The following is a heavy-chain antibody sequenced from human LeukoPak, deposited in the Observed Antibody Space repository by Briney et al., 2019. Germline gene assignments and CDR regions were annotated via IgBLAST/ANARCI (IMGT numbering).Heavy chain of an antibody. CDR3: ASDAGWFNP. J-gene: IGHJ5*02. V-gene: IGHV4-4*07. CDR1: GGSISSYS. Sequence: SETLSLTCTVSGGSISSYSWSWIRQPAGKGLEWIGRFYASGTTSCNPSLKSRVTMSLDTSKNHLSLNLSSVTAADTAVYYCASDAGWFNPWGQGTQVTVSS. CDR2: FYASGTT.